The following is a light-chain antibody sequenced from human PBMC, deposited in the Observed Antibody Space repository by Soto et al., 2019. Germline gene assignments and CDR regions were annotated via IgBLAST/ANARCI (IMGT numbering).Light chain of an antibody. CDR3: QSYDSSLSVLWV. J-gene: IGLJ3*02. CDR1: SSNIGAGYD. CDR2: GNT. V-gene: IGLV1-40*01. Sequence: QAVVTQPPSVSGAPGQRVTISCTGGSSNIGAGYDVHWYQQLPGTAPKLLIYGNTNRPSGVPDRFSGSKSGTSASLAITGLQAEDAADYYCQSYDSSLSVLWVFGGGTQLTVL.